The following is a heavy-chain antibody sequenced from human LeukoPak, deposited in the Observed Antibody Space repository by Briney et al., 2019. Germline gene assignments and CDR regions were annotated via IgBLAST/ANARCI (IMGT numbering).Heavy chain of an antibody. D-gene: IGHD3-10*01. CDR1: GXTXTSYA. V-gene: IGHV1-3*01. CDR2: XXASNGNK. Sequence: GXTXTSYAMHWVRQAPGQRIEWMGWXXASNGNKKYSQKFKGRVNITRETSASTAYMELSSLRSEYTAVYYCARDRLLLFVELFYQFDYCGQGTLVTVAS. CDR3: ARDRLLLFVELFYQFDY. J-gene: IGHJ4*02.